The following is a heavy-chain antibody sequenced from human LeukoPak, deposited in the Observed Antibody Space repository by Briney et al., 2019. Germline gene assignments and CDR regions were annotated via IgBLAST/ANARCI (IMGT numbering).Heavy chain of an antibody. CDR1: GFTFSSYW. J-gene: IGHJ4*02. V-gene: IGHV3-74*01. CDR2: IASDGST. Sequence: GSLRLSCSASGFTFSSYWMHWVRQAPGKGLVWVSRIASDGSTVYADSVKGRFTISRDNAKDTVYLQMNSLRVEDTAVYYCIGSGGWPGYWGQGTLVTVSS. CDR3: IGSGGWPGY. D-gene: IGHD1-26*01.